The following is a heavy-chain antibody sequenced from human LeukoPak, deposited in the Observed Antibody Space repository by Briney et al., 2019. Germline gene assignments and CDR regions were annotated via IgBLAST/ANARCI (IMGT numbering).Heavy chain of an antibody. CDR2: ISPTGGAI. V-gene: IGHV3-21*01. CDR3: ASGIRERGFDY. Sequence: GGSLRLSCAASGFTFSTSAMNWVRQAPGRGLEWVSSISPTGGAIFYADSLRGRFTISRDNAKNSLYLQMNSLRAEDTALYFCASGIRERGFDYWGQGTLVTVSS. J-gene: IGHJ4*02. D-gene: IGHD1-1*01. CDR1: GFTFSTSA.